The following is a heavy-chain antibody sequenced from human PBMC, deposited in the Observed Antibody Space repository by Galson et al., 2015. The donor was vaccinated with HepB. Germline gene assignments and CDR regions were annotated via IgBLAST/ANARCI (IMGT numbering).Heavy chain of an antibody. CDR2: INPSGGST. Sequence: SVKVSCKASGYTFTSYYMHWVRQAPGQGLEWMGIINPSGGSTSYAQKFQGRVTMTEDTSTDTAYMELSSLRSEDTAVYYCATAFLEGDGYNPLLYCGQGTLVTASS. CDR3: ATAFLEGDGYNPLLY. J-gene: IGHJ4*02. V-gene: IGHV1-46*01. CDR1: GYTFTSYY. D-gene: IGHD5-24*01.